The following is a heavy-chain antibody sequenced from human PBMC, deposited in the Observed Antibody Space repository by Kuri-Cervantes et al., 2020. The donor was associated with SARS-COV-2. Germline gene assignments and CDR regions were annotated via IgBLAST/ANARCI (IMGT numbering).Heavy chain of an antibody. CDR3: ARHVRQVAVVQGAYYYYGMDV. V-gene: IGHV4-34*01. CDR1: GGSFSGYY. J-gene: IGHJ6*02. Sequence: ESLKISCAVYGGSFSGYYWSWIRQPPGKGLEWIGEINHSGSTNYNPSLKSRVTISVDTSKNQFSLKLSSVTAADTAVYYCARHVRQVAVVQGAYYYYGMDVWGQGTTVTVSS. CDR2: INHSGST. D-gene: IGHD3-10*02.